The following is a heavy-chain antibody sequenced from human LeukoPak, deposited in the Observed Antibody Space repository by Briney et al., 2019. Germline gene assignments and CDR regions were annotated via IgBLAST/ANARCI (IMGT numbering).Heavy chain of an antibody. CDR3: ARAPRGDFWGCYPDV. Sequence: SETLSLTCSVSSDSISSTRYYWGWIRQPPGKGLEWIGSVYYTGSSYYNPSLKSRLTMSVYTSKNQFSLGWTSVTAADTAVNFCARAPRGDFWGCYPDVWGKGTTVIVSS. CDR2: VYYTGSS. J-gene: IGHJ6*04. V-gene: IGHV4-39*07. CDR1: SDSISSTRYY. D-gene: IGHD3-3*01.